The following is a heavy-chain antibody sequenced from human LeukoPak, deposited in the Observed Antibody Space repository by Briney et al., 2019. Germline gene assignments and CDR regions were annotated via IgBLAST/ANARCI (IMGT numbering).Heavy chain of an antibody. Sequence: SETLSLTCAVSDYSISSGCYWGWIRQPPGKGLEWIGSIYHSGSTYYNPSLKSRVTISVDTSKNQFSLKLSSVTAADTGVYYCARVGRYCSGGSCFTRYYFDYWGQGTLVTVSS. J-gene: IGHJ4*02. V-gene: IGHV4-38-2*01. CDR2: IYHSGST. D-gene: IGHD2-15*01. CDR3: ARVGRYCSGGSCFTRYYFDY. CDR1: DYSISSGCY.